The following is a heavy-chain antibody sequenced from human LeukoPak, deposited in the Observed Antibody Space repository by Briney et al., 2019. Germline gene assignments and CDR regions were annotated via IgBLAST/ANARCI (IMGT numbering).Heavy chain of an antibody. Sequence: RGSLRLSCAASGFAFSSYAVSWVRQAPGKGLEWVSAISGSGGSTYYADSVKGRFTISRDNSKNTLYLQMNSLRAEDTAVFYCAKPARSSGDDYWGQGTLVTVSS. CDR3: AKPARSSGDDY. CDR2: ISGSGGST. CDR1: GFAFSSYA. D-gene: IGHD2-15*01. J-gene: IGHJ4*02. V-gene: IGHV3-23*01.